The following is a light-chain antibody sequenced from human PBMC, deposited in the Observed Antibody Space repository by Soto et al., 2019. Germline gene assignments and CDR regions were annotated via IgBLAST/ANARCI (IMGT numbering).Light chain of an antibody. CDR3: NSYTTSSAVV. J-gene: IGLJ2*01. CDR2: EVT. Sequence: QSVLTQPASVSGSPGQSITISCAGTRDDIGAYDYVSWYQQHPGNAPKLLVYEVTNRPSGVSDCFSGSKSGNTASLTISGLQAEDEADYYCNSYTTSSAVVFGGGTK. V-gene: IGLV2-14*01. CDR1: RDDIGAYDY.